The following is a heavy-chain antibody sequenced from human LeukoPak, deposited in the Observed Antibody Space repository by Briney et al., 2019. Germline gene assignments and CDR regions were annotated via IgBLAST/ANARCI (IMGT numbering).Heavy chain of an antibody. CDR2: ISGSGGST. Sequence: PGGSLRLSCAASGFTFSSYAMSWVRQAPGKGLEWVSVISGSGGSTYYADSVKGRFTISRDNSKNTLYLQMNSLRAEDTAVYYCSSTSCFYPRAITKGCYFDYWGQGTLVTVSS. CDR3: SSTSCFYPRAITKGCYFDY. D-gene: IGHD2-2*01. J-gene: IGHJ4*02. V-gene: IGHV3-23*01. CDR1: GFTFSSYA.